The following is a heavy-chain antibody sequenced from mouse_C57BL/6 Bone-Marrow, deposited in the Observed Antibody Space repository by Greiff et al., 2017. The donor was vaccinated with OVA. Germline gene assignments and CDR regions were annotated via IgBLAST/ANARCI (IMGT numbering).Heavy chain of an antibody. J-gene: IGHJ3*01. CDR2: INPNNGGT. Sequence: EVQLQQSGPELVKPGASVKISCKASGYTFTDYYMNWVKQSHGKSLEWIGDINPNNGGTSYNQKFKGKATLTVDKSSSTAYMELRSPTSEDSAVYYCASGNPWFAYWGQGTLVTVSA. CDR1: GYTFTDYY. CDR3: ASGNPWFAY. V-gene: IGHV1-26*01. D-gene: IGHD2-1*01.